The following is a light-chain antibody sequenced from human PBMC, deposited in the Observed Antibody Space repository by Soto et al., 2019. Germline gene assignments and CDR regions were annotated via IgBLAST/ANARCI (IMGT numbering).Light chain of an antibody. V-gene: IGLV2-8*01. CDR2: EVS. CDR3: TSYAGSNNFFYV. CDR1: SSDVGGYNY. Sequence: QSALTQPPSASGSPGQSVIISCTGTSSDVGGYNYVSWYQQHPGKAPKLMIYEVSKRPSGVPDRFSGSKSGNTASLTVSGLQAEDEADYYCTSYAGSNNFFYVFGTGTKLTVL. J-gene: IGLJ1*01.